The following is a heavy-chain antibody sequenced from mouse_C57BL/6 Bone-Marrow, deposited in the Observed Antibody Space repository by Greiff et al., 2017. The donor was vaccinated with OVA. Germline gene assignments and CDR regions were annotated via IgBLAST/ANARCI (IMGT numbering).Heavy chain of an antibody. D-gene: IGHD1-1*01. V-gene: IGHV14-4*01. CDR3: THYYGSSWFAY. J-gene: IGHJ3*01. Sequence: VQLQQPGAELVRPGASVKLSCTASGFNIKDNYMHWVKQRPEQGLEWIGWIDPENGDTEYASKFQGKATITADTSSNTAYLQLSSLTSEDTAVYYCTHYYGSSWFAYWGQGTLVTVSA. CDR1: GFNIKDNY. CDR2: IDPENGDT.